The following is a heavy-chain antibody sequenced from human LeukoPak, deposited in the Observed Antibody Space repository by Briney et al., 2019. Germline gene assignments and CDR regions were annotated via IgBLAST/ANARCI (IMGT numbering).Heavy chain of an antibody. Sequence: SGGSLRLSCAVSGFTFSSYALSWCRRPPGKGREGCATSNINSASTFYADSVKGRFTVSRDNSRNTLSLQRTTLSAEDTAIYFCVRLHYGSGTDNWFDLWGQGTRVTVSS. V-gene: IGHV3-23*01. CDR3: VRLHYGSGTDNWFDL. CDR2: SNINSAST. D-gene: IGHD3-10*01. J-gene: IGHJ5*02. CDR1: GFTFSSYA.